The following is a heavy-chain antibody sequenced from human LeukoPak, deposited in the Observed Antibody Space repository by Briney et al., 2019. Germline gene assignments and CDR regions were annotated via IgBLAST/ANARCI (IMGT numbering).Heavy chain of an antibody. V-gene: IGHV1-2*02. CDR1: GYTFTGYY. J-gene: IGHJ4*02. CDR2: INPYNGGT. CDR3: ARRRIVGTTGFDY. D-gene: IGHD1-26*01. Sequence: ASVKVSCKASGYTFTGYYIRWVRQAPGQGLEWMGWINPYNGGTNYAQKFQGRVTMTGDTSISTAYMELGRLRSDDTTVYYCARRRIVGTTGFDYWGQGTLVTVSS.